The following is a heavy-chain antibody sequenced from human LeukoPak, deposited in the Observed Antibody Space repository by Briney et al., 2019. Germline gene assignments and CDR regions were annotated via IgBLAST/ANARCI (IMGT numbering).Heavy chain of an antibody. CDR3: ARSRYGRGWYTYYFDY. CDR1: GFTFRSFE. J-gene: IGHJ4*02. CDR2: ISGSGSTI. V-gene: IGHV3-48*03. Sequence: GGSLRLSCAASGFTFRSFEMNWVRQAPGKGLEWISFISGSGSTIYYADSVKGRFTISRDNAKNSLSLQMNSLRVEDTAVYYCARSRYGRGWYTYYFDYWGQGTLVTVSS. D-gene: IGHD6-19*01.